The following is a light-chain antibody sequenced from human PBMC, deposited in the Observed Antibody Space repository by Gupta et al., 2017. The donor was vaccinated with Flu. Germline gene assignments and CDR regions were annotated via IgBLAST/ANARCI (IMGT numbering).Light chain of an antibody. Sequence: QSALPPPASVSGSPGQSITISCTGTSSDVGSYNYVSWYQQHPGKAPKLMIYEVSNRPSGVSNRFSGSKSGNTASLTISGLQAEDEADYYCISYTGSSTLYVFGTGTKVTV. J-gene: IGLJ1*01. CDR3: ISYTGSSTLYV. V-gene: IGLV2-14*01. CDR2: EVS. CDR1: SSDVGSYNY.